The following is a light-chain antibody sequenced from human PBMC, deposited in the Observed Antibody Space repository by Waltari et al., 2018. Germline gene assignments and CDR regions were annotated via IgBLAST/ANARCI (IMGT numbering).Light chain of an antibody. J-gene: IGLJ2*01. Sequence: SSELTQDPAVSVALGQTVTITCQGDSPKTACANRYQLKPGKGPLIGMFGKEKRASGIPDRISGYSSGTTSSLTITGAQAEDEADYYCSSRNGVNNHMLFAGGTKLTVL. CDR1: SPKTAC. CDR2: GKE. CDR3: SSRNGVNNHML. V-gene: IGLV3-19*01.